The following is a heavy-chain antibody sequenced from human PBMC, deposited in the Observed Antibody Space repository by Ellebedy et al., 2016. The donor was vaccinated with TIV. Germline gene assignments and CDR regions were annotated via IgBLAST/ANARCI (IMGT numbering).Heavy chain of an antibody. D-gene: IGHD5-24*01. J-gene: IGHJ6*02. CDR2: INSDGSST. CDR3: AREKMGYYYDYGMDV. CDR1: GFTFSSYW. V-gene: IGHV3-74*01. Sequence: GESLKISXAASGFTFSSYWMHWVRQAPGKGLVWVSRINSDGSSTSYADSVKGRFTISRDNAKNTLYLQMNSLRAEDTAVYYCAREKMGYYYDYGMDVWGQGTTVTVSS.